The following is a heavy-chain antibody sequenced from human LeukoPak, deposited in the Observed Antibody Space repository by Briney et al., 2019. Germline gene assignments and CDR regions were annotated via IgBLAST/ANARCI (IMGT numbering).Heavy chain of an antibody. J-gene: IGHJ6*02. V-gene: IGHV1-2*02. CDR2: INPNSGGT. CDR3: VKSHCSSSTCNKNRYYGMDV. D-gene: IGHD2-2*01. CDR1: GYMFTGYY. Sequence: ASVKVSCKPSGYMFTGYYMHWVRQAPRQGLEWLGWINPNSGGTNYAEKFEGRVTMTRDTSISTAFMELSNLGSDDTAVYYCVKSHCSSSTCNKNRYYGMDVWGQGTTVTVS.